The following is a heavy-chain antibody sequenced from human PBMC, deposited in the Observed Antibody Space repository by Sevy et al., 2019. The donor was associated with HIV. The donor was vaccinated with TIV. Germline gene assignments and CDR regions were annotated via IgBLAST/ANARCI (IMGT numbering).Heavy chain of an antibody. J-gene: IGHJ3*02. Sequence: GGSLRLSCAASGFTFSSYWMSWVRQAPGKGLEWVANIKQDGSEKYYVDSVKGRSTISRDNAKNSLYLQMNSLRAEDTAVYYCAREGGGSYSDAFDIWGQGTMVTVSS. V-gene: IGHV3-7*03. CDR1: GFTFSSYW. CDR3: AREGGGSYSDAFDI. D-gene: IGHD1-26*01. CDR2: IKQDGSEK.